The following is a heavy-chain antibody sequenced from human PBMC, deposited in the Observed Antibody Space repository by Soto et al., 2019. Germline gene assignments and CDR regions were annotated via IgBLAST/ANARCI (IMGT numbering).Heavy chain of an antibody. CDR3: ATRMTTAPY. Sequence: EVGLVQSGGGLVQPGGSLRLSCAASLFIVSDNYMSWVRQAPGKGLEWVSLVYSGGGTDYAESVKGRFTISRDNSKNTLYLQINSLKAEDTGIYYCATRMTTAPYWGQGTVVTVSS. CDR2: VYSGGGT. D-gene: IGHD4-17*01. V-gene: IGHV3-66*01. J-gene: IGHJ4*02. CDR1: LFIVSDNY.